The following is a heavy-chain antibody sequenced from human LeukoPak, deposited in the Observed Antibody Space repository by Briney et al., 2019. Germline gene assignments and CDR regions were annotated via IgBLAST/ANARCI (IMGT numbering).Heavy chain of an antibody. J-gene: IGHJ6*02. CDR2: ITTNGGRT. D-gene: IGHD6-19*01. CDR1: GFTFASYG. V-gene: IGHV3-23*01. CDR3: AKDRAGAVAGQYYYGMDV. Sequence: PGGSLRLSCAASGFTFASYGMSWVRQAPGKGLEWVSFITTNGGRTSYADSVEGRFTISRDNPRNTLYLQMNSLRAEDTAVYYCAKDRAGAVAGQYYYGMDVWGQGTTVTVSS.